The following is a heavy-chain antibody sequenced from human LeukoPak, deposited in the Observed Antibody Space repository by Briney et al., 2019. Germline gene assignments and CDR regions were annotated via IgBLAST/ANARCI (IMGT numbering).Heavy chain of an antibody. CDR3: ATSPAFDP. D-gene: IGHD2-2*01. Sequence: GGSLRLSCAASGFTFNNYAMSWVRQAPGKGLEWVSAISGSGDNTYYADSVKGRFTISRDNSKNTLYLQMNNLRADDTAVYYCATSPAFDPWGQGTLVTVSS. J-gene: IGHJ5*02. CDR1: GFTFNNYA. CDR2: ISGSGDNT. V-gene: IGHV3-23*01.